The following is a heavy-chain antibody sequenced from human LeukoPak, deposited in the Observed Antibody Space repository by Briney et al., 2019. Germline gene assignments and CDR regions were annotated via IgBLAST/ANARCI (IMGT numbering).Heavy chain of an antibody. J-gene: IGHJ2*01. CDR1: GGSISSSSYY. D-gene: IGHD4-23*01. Sequence: SETLSLTCTVSGGSISSSSYYWGWIRQPPGKGLEWIGSIYYSGSTYYNPSLKSRVTISVDTSKNQFSLKLSSVTAADTAVYYCAKRTTVVTPEFVAWYFDLWGRGTLVTVSS. V-gene: IGHV4-39*01. CDR2: IYYSGST. CDR3: AKRTTVVTPEFVAWYFDL.